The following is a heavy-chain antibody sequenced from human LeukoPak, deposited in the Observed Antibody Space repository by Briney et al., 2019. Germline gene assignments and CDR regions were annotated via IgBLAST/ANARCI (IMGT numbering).Heavy chain of an antibody. CDR1: GGSISSGGYY. D-gene: IGHD6-13*01. V-gene: IGHV4-31*03. CDR3: AREEYSSDWYGHDS. J-gene: IGHJ4*02. Sequence: PSETLSLTCTVSGGSISSGGYYWSWIRQHPGKGLEWIGYIYYSGSTYYNPSLKSRVTISVDTSKNQFSLKLGSVTAADTAFYYCAREEYSSDWYGHDSWGQGTLVTVSS. CDR2: IYYSGST.